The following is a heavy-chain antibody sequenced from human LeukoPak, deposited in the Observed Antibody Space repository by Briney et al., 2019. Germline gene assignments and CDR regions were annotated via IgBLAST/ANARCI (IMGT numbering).Heavy chain of an antibody. CDR1: GFTFGDYA. CDR2: IRSKAYGGTT. CDR3: TREAVVVVPAASYYMDV. V-gene: IGHV3-49*04. J-gene: IGHJ6*03. D-gene: IGHD2-2*01. Sequence: GGSLRLSCTASGFTFGDYAMSWVRQAPGKGLEWVGFIRSKAYGGTTEYAASVKGRFTISRDDSKSIAYLQMNSLKTEDTAVYYCTREAVVVVPAASYYMDVWGKGTTVTVSS.